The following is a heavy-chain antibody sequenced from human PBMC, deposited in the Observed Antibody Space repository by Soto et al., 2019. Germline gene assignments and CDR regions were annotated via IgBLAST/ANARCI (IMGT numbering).Heavy chain of an antibody. Sequence: QAQLVQSGPEVKKPGASVKVSCKASGYTFSSYGISWVRQAPGQGLEWLGWISPYDDDTKYAQNLQGRVRMTTDTSTRTVYMDLRSLRSDDTAIYYCARGGYYDSSGSRNYHYYGMDVWGQGPTVTVSS. CDR2: ISPYDDDT. V-gene: IGHV1-18*01. CDR3: ARGGYYDSSGSRNYHYYGMDV. J-gene: IGHJ6*02. D-gene: IGHD3-22*01. CDR1: GYTFSSYG.